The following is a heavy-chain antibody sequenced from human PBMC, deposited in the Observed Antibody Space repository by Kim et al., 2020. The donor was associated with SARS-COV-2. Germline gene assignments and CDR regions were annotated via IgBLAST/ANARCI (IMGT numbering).Heavy chain of an antibody. Sequence: GGSLRLSCAASGFTFSTYWMYWVRQAPGKGLVWVSRINSDGSSTNYADSVKGRFTISRDNAKNTLYLQMNSLRAEDTAVYYCARPNCTSCPWYYMDDWGKGTTVTVS. D-gene: IGHD2-2*01. CDR2: INSDGSST. CDR3: ARPNCTSCPWYYMDD. J-gene: IGHJ6*03. CDR1: GFTFSTYW. V-gene: IGHV3-74*01.